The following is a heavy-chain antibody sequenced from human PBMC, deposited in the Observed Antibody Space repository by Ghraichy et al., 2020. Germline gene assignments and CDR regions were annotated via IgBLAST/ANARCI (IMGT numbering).Heavy chain of an antibody. CDR2: ISYDGSNK. D-gene: IGHD5-18*01. CDR1: GFTFSSYG. J-gene: IGHJ4*02. CDR3: AKEYSVDTPMNFDN. Sequence: GGSLRLSCAASGFTFSSYGMHWVRQAPGKGLEWVAVISYDGSNKKYTDSVEGRFTISRDNSKNTLYLQMNSLRPEDTAFYYCAKEYSVDTPMNFDNWSQGTLVTVSS. V-gene: IGHV3-30*18.